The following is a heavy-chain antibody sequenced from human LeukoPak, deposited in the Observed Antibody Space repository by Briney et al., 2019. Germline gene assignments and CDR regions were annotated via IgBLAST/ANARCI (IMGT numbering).Heavy chain of an antibody. J-gene: IGHJ4*02. Sequence: GGSLRLSCAASGFTFSGYWMSWVRQAPGKGLEWVANIKQDGSEKYYVDSVKGRFTISRDNAKNSLYLQMNSLRAEDTAVYYCARDHLDSSGPCFDYWGQGTLVTVSS. CDR3: ARDHLDSSGPCFDY. D-gene: IGHD3-22*01. CDR1: GFTFSGYW. V-gene: IGHV3-7*01. CDR2: IKQDGSEK.